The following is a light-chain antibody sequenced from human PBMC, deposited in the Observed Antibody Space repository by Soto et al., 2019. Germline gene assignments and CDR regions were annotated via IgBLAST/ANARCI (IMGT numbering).Light chain of an antibody. Sequence: EIVLTQSPDTLSLSPGERATLSCRASQTVSSDYLAWYQQKPGQAPRLLIYGASSRATAIPDRFSGSGSGTDFTLTISRLEPEDFAVYYCQQYGSSPSWTFGQGTKVDIK. CDR1: QTVSSDY. CDR3: QQYGSSPSWT. V-gene: IGKV3-20*01. CDR2: GAS. J-gene: IGKJ1*01.